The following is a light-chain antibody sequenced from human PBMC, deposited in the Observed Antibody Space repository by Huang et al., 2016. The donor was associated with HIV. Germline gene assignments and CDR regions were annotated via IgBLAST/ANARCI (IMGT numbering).Light chain of an antibody. CDR3: QQRSDWYT. CDR2: DAS. J-gene: IGKJ2*01. CDR1: QSVVTH. V-gene: IGKV3-11*01. Sequence: EIVLTQSPATLSLSPGDRATLSCRASQSVVTHLAWYQQKVGQAPRLLIYDASNRATGIPARVSGSGSGTDFTLSISSLEPEDFAVYYCQQRSDWYTFGQGTKLEIK.